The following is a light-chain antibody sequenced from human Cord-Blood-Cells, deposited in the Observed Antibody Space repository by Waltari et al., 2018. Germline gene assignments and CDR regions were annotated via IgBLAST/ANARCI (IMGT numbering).Light chain of an antibody. Sequence: QSVLTQPPSVSGAPGQRVTISCPGSSSNNGAGYAVHWYQQLPGTAPKLLIYGNSNRPSGVPDRFSGSKSGTSASLAITGLQAEDEADYYCQSYDSSLSGSVFGGGTKLTVL. CDR1: SSNNGAGYA. CDR3: QSYDSSLSGSV. V-gene: IGLV1-40*01. CDR2: GNS. J-gene: IGLJ2*01.